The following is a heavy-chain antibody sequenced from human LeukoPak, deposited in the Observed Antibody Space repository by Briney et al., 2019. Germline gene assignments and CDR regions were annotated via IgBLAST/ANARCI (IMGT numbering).Heavy chain of an antibody. CDR2: LSYDGSIK. D-gene: IGHD6-13*01. CDR3: ARGVSTWYRIDY. Sequence: PGRSLRLSCVASGFPFSSYSFHWVRQAPGKGLEWVALLSYDGSIKHYADSVKGRFTLSRDNSKSSVYLQMDSLIADDTAVYYCARGVSTWYRIDYWGQGTLVTVSS. J-gene: IGHJ4*02. V-gene: IGHV3-30*01. CDR1: GFPFSSYS.